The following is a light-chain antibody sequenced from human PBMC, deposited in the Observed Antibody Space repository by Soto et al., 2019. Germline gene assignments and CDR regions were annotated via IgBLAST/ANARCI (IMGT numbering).Light chain of an antibody. CDR1: SSNIGAGYD. CDR2: GNS. Sequence: QSVLTQPPSVSGDPGQRVTISCTESSSNIGAGYDVHWYQQLPGTAPKLLIYGNSNRPSGVPDRFSGSKSGTSASLAITGLQAEDEADYYCQSYDSSLSGWVFGGGTKVTVL. J-gene: IGLJ3*02. V-gene: IGLV1-40*01. CDR3: QSYDSSLSGWV.